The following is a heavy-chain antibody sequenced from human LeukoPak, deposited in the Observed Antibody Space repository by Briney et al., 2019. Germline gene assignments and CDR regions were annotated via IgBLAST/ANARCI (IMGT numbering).Heavy chain of an antibody. Sequence: GGSLRLSCAASGFTVSSNYMSWVRQAPGKGLEWVSVIYSGGSTYYADSVKGRFTISRDNPKNTLYLQMNSLRAEDTAVYYCARAPLWGWYFDLWGRGTLVTVSS. CDR3: ARAPLWGWYFDL. CDR1: GFTVSSNY. V-gene: IGHV3-53*01. D-gene: IGHD7-27*01. CDR2: IYSGGST. J-gene: IGHJ2*01.